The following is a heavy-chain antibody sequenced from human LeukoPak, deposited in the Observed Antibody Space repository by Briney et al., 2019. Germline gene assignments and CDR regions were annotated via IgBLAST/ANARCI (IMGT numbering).Heavy chain of an antibody. CDR1: GGTFSSYA. V-gene: IGHV1-2*02. Sequence: ASVKVSCKASGGTFSSYAISWVRQAPGQGLEWMGWINPNSGGTNYAQKFQGRVTMTRDTSISTAYMELSRLRSDDTAVYYCARDYSSGWYDWFDPWGQGTLVTVSS. D-gene: IGHD6-19*01. CDR3: ARDYSSGWYDWFDP. CDR2: INPNSGGT. J-gene: IGHJ5*02.